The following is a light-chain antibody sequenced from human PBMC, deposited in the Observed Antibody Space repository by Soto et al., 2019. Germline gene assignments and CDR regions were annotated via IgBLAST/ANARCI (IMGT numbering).Light chain of an antibody. V-gene: IGLV3-1*01. CDR3: QAWDSRTAV. CDR2: QHS. J-gene: IGLJ2*01. Sequence: SYELTQPPSVSVSPGQTASITCSGDKLGAKYACWYQQKPGQSPVLVIYQHSKRPSGIPERFSGSNSRNTATLTISGTQAMDEADYYCQAWDSRTAVFGGGTKVTVL. CDR1: KLGAKY.